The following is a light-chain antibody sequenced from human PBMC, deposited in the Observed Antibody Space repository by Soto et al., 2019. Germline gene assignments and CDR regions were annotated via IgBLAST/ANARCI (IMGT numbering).Light chain of an antibody. V-gene: IGKV3-15*01. CDR2: GAS. CDR3: QQYSEWPWT. CDR1: QSVSSS. J-gene: IGKJ1*01. Sequence: EIVMTQSPATLSVSPGERATLSCRASQSVSSSVAWYQHKPGQTPRPLMHGASTRAIGIPARFSGSGSGTEFTLTISSLQSEDFAVYYCQQYSEWPWTFGQGTKVDIK.